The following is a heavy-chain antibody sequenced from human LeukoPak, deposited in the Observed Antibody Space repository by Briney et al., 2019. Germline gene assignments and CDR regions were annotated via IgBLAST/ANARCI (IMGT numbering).Heavy chain of an antibody. CDR1: GFTVSSNY. CDR3: ARDYKSEVDYGGNSGMDV. V-gene: IGHV3-53*04. Sequence: PGGSLRLSCAASGFTVSSNYMGWVRQAPGKGLEWVSVIYSGGSTYYADSVKGRFTISRHNSKNTLYLQMNSLRAEDTAVYYCARDYKSEVDYGGNSGMDVWGQGTTVTVSS. J-gene: IGHJ6*02. D-gene: IGHD4-23*01. CDR2: IYSGGST.